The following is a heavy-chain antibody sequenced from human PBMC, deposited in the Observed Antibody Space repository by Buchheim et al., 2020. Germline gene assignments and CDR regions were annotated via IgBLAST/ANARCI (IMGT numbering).Heavy chain of an antibody. J-gene: IGHJ6*02. CDR2: IYYSGST. V-gene: IGHV4-30-4*01. CDR1: GGSISSGDYY. CDR3: ARDRVIGWFGELLSNYYYYYGMDV. D-gene: IGHD3-10*01. Sequence: QVQLQESGPGLVKPSQTLSLTCTVSGGSISSGDYYWSWIRQPPGKGLEWIGYIYYSGSTYYNPSLKSRVTISVDTSKNQFSLKLSSVTAADTAVYYCARDRVIGWFGELLSNYYYYYGMDVRGQGTT.